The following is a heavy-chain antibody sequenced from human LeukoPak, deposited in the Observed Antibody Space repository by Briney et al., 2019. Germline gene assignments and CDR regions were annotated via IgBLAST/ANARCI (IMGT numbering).Heavy chain of an antibody. J-gene: IGHJ6*03. D-gene: IGHD2-2*01. CDR1: GYTFTGYY. CDR2: INPNSGGT. CDR3: ARAVVPAANNYYYYYYMDV. Sequence: ASVKVSCKASGYTFTGYYMHWVRQAPGQGLEWMGWINPNSGGTNYARKFQGRVTMTRDTSISTAYMEQSRLRSDDTAVYYCARAVVPAANNYYYYYYMDVWGKGTTVTVSS. V-gene: IGHV1-2*02.